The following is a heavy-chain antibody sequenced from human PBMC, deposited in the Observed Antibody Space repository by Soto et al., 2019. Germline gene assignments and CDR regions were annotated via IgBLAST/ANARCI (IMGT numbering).Heavy chain of an antibody. CDR1: GFTFSSYG. Sequence: QVQLVESGGGVVQPGRSLRLSCAASGFTFSSYGMHWVRQAPGKGLEWVAVIWYDGSNKYYADSVKGRFTISRDNSKNTLDLQMNSLRAEDTAVYYCAREDSVLVPDGMDVWGQGTTVTVSS. CDR2: IWYDGSNK. J-gene: IGHJ6*02. D-gene: IGHD2-2*01. CDR3: AREDSVLVPDGMDV. V-gene: IGHV3-33*01.